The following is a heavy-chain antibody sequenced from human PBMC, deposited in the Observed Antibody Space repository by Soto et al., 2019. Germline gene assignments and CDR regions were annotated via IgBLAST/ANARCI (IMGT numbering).Heavy chain of an antibody. D-gene: IGHD6-13*01. J-gene: IGHJ6*02. CDR2: ISYDGSNK. CDR3: ARDEIAAAGKRIYYYYGMDV. V-gene: IGHV3-30-3*01. Sequence: QVQLVESGGGVVQPGRSLRLSCAASGFTFSSYAMHWVRQAPGKGLEWVAVISYDGSNKYYADSVKGRFTISRDNSKNTLYLQMNSLRAEDTAVYYCARDEIAAAGKRIYYYYGMDVWGQGTTFTVSS. CDR1: GFTFSSYA.